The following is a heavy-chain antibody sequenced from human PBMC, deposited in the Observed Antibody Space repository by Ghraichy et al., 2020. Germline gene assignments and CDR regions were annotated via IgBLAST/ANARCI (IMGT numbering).Heavy chain of an antibody. CDR1: GGSISSSSYY. V-gene: IGHV4-39*01. Sequence: SETLSLTCTVSGGSISSSSYYWGWIRQPPGKGLEWIGSIYYSGSTYYNPSLKSRVTISVDTSKNQFSLKLSSVTAADTAVYYCARQLPPIASSNLARPEDQKTVNDYWGQGTLVTVSS. J-gene: IGHJ4*02. CDR3: ARQLPPIASSNLARPEDQKTVNDY. CDR2: IYYSGST. D-gene: IGHD6-13*01.